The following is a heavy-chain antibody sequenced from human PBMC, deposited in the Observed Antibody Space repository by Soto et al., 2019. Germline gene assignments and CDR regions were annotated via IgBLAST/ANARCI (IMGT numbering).Heavy chain of an antibody. CDR1: GFTFSSYA. V-gene: IGHV3-23*01. CDR2: ISGSGDYT. J-gene: IGHJ6*02. Sequence: EVQLLESGGTLVQRGGSLRLSCAASGFTFSSYAMSWVRQAPGKGLEWVSAISGSGDYTYYAESLRGRFTISRDNSKNTLSLQVNTLGPDDADVYYCVRWGSSVNEFTPPSGYYFFYGVDVWGQGTTVTVSS. CDR3: VRWGSSVNEFTPPSGYYFFYGVDV. D-gene: IGHD2-21*01.